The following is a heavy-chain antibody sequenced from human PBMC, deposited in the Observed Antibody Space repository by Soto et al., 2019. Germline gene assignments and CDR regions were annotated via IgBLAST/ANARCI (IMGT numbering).Heavy chain of an antibody. J-gene: IGHJ6*02. Sequence: GESLKISCKGSGYSFTSYWISWVRQMPGKGLEWMGRIDPSDSYTNYSPSFQGHVTISADKSISTSYLQWTSLKASDPAMYYWARQPGGGYDFWSGIPPYYYGMDVWGQGTTVTVSS. CDR2: IDPSDSYT. CDR1: GYSFTSYW. V-gene: IGHV5-10-1*01. D-gene: IGHD3-3*01. CDR3: ARQPGGGYDFWSGIPPYYYGMDV.